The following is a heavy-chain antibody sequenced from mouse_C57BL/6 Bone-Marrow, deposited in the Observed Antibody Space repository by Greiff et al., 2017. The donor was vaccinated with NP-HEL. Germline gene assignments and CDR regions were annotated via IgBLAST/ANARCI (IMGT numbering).Heavy chain of an antibody. CDR1: GFTFSSYG. V-gene: IGHV5-6*01. CDR2: ISSGGSYT. J-gene: IGHJ4*01. Sequence: EVKVVESGGDLVKPGGSLKLSCAASGFTFSSYGMSWVRQTPDKRLEWVATISSGGSYTYYLDSVKGRFTISRDNAKNTLYLQMSSLKSEDTAMYYCARGDYGNYVLYYYAMDYWGQGTSVTVSS. D-gene: IGHD2-1*01. CDR3: ARGDYGNYVLYYYAMDY.